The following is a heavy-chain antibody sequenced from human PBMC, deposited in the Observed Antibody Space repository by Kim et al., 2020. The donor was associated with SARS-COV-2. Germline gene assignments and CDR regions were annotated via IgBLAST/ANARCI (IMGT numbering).Heavy chain of an antibody. Sequence: SVKGRFTISRDNAKNSLYLQMNSLRDEDTAVYYCASYYYDSSGYTDAFDIWGQGTMVTVSS. D-gene: IGHD3-22*01. CDR3: ASYYYDSSGYTDAFDI. J-gene: IGHJ3*02. V-gene: IGHV3-48*02.